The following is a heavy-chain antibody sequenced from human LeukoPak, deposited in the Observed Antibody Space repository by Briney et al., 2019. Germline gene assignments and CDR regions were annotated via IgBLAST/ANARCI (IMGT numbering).Heavy chain of an antibody. CDR3: ARALPLWFGELP. V-gene: IGHV3-21*01. CDR2: ISSSSSYI. CDR1: GFTFSSYS. D-gene: IGHD3-10*01. J-gene: IGHJ5*02. Sequence: PGGSLRLSCAASGFTFSSYSMNWVRQAPGKGLEWVSSISSSSSYIYYADSVKGRFTISRDNAKNSLYLQMNSLRAEDTAVYYCARALPLWFGELPWGQGTLVTVSS.